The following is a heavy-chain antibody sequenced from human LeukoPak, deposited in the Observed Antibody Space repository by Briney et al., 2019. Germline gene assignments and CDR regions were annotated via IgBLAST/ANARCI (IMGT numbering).Heavy chain of an antibody. V-gene: IGHV3-21*01. Sequence: GGFLRLSCAASGFTFSSYSMNWVRQAPGKGLEWVSSISSSSSYIHYADSVKGRFTISRDNSKNTLYLQMNSLRAEDTAVYYCAKDLDVVVIARVREYFDLWGRGTLVTVSS. J-gene: IGHJ2*01. CDR2: ISSSSSYI. D-gene: IGHD2-21*01. CDR3: AKDLDVVVIARVREYFDL. CDR1: GFTFSSYS.